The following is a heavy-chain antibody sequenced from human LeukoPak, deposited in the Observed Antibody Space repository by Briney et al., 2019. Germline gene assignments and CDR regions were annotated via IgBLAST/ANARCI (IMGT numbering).Heavy chain of an antibody. CDR1: GFTFSDYW. J-gene: IGHJ4*02. Sequence: GGSLTLSCAASGFTFSDYWMHWVRQAPGKGLVWVSRISSDGSRVTYADSVKGRFTISRDNSKNTLYLQMNSLRAEDTAVYYCAKDRRAGSYDYWGQGTLVTVSS. CDR3: AKDRRAGSYDY. CDR2: ISSDGSRV. D-gene: IGHD3-10*01. V-gene: IGHV3-74*01.